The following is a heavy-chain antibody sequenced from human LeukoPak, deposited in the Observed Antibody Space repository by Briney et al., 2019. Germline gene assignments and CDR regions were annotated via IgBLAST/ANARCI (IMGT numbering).Heavy chain of an antibody. CDR3: ARHPERYSYFDY. CDR1: GGSISSSSYY. V-gene: IGHV4-39*01. J-gene: IGHJ4*02. D-gene: IGHD5-18*01. Sequence: SETLSLTCTVSGGSISSSSYYWGWIRRPPGKGLEWIGSIYYTGSAYYNPSLKSRVTMSVDTSKNQFSLWLSSVTAADTAVYSCARHPERYSYFDYWGQGTLVTVSS. CDR2: IYYTGSA.